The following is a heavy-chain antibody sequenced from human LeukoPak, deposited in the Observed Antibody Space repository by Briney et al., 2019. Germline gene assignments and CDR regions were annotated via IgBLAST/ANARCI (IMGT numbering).Heavy chain of an antibody. CDR1: GFTVSSNY. D-gene: IGHD2-2*01. CDR2: IYSGGST. J-gene: IGHJ4*02. CDR3: AKSGIVPTVTSFDY. V-gene: IGHV3-53*01. Sequence: PGGSLRPSCAASGFTVSSNYMSWVRQAPGKGLEWVSVIYSGGSTYYADSVKGRFTISRDNSKNTLYLQMNSLRAEDTAVYYCAKSGIVPTVTSFDYWGQGTLVTVSS.